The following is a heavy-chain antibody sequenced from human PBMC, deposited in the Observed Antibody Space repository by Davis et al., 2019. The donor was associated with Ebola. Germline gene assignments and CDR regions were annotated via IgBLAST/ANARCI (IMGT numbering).Heavy chain of an antibody. J-gene: IGHJ4*02. V-gene: IGHV4-59*01. D-gene: IGHD1-7*01. CDR2: IYYSGST. CDR1: GGSISSYY. Sequence: GSLRLSCTVSGGSISSYYWSWIRQPPGKGLEWIGYIYYSGSTNYNPSLKSRVTISVDTSKNQFSLKLSSVTAADTAVYYCARVDWNYVLDYWGQGTLVTVSS. CDR3: ARVDWNYVLDY.